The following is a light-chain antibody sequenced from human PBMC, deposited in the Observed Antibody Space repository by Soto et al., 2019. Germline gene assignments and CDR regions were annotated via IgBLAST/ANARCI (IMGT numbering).Light chain of an antibody. Sequence: DIQMAQSPSSLSASVGDRVTVTCRASQGISNSLAWYQQKPEKGPKPVIYAASSLQSGAPQRFCGSVFGTDFTLTISSLQPEDFATYFCPQYNRFPVTFGQGTRLEIK. V-gene: IGKV1D-16*01. J-gene: IGKJ5*01. CDR2: AAS. CDR3: PQYNRFPVT. CDR1: QGISNS.